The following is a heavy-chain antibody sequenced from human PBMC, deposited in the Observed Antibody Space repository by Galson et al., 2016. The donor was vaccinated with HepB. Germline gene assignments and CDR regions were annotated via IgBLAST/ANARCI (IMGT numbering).Heavy chain of an antibody. D-gene: IGHD3-10*01. V-gene: IGHV3-11*01. CDR1: GFTFSDYH. CDR2: ISSRGGSAI. Sequence: SLRLPCAASGFTFSDYHMNWIRQAPGKGLEWISSISSRGGSAIHYADSVKGRFTISRANAKNSLFLQMTSLRAEDTAVYYCAREHYFGSGSYFDNWGQGTLVTVSS. CDR3: AREHYFGSGSYFDN. J-gene: IGHJ4*02.